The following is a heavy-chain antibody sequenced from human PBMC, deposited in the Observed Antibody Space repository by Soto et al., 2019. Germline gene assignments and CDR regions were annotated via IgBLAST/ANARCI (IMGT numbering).Heavy chain of an antibody. CDR2: TNGNLGMG. CDR3: ARRDSHGFFRYFDN. V-gene: IGHV1-18*04. D-gene: IGHD3-10*01. J-gene: IGHJ4*02. CDR1: GYTFTSYG. Sequence: QGQLVQSGAEVKKPGASVKVSCKASGYTFTSYGISWVRQAPGQGLEWMGGTNGNLGMGNYAQKFRGRLTITTDISTTTAYMEPSSLTSEDTAVYYCARRDSHGFFRYFDNWGQGTLVTVSS.